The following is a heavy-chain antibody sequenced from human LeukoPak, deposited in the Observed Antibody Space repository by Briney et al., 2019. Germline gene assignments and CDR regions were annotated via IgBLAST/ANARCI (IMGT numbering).Heavy chain of an antibody. J-gene: IGHJ5*02. CDR3: ARGATYRLDYDFWSGPNWFDP. D-gene: IGHD3-3*01. CDR1: GGSFSGYY. Sequence: PSETLSLTCAVYGGSFSGYYWSWIRQPPGKGLEWIGEINHRGSTNYNPSLKSRVTISVDTSKNQFSLKLSSVTAADTAVYYCARGATYRLDYDFWSGPNWFDPWGQGTLVTVSS. V-gene: IGHV4-34*01. CDR2: INHRGST.